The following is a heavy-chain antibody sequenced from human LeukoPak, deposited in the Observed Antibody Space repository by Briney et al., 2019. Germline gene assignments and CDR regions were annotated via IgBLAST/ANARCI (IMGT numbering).Heavy chain of an antibody. CDR2: IYTSGTT. CDR3: ARSLKMTYSWLDP. CDR1: DGSISNYY. J-gene: IGHJ5*02. Sequence: PSETLSLTCTVSDGSISNYYWNWIRQPAGKGLEWIGRIYTSGTTNYNPSLKTRVTISLDKSKNQFPLKLSSVTAADTAVYYCARSLKMTYSWLDPWGQGAQVTVSS. D-gene: IGHD4-11*01. V-gene: IGHV4-4*07.